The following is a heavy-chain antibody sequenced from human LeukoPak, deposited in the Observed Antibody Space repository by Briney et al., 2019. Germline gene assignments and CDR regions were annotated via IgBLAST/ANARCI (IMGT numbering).Heavy chain of an antibody. CDR2: ISSSSTYI. V-gene: IGHV3-21*01. CDR1: GFTFNSYS. Sequence: AGGTLSFSCAASGFTFNSYSMNWLRQAPGKGLEWVSSISSSSTYIYYADALKGRFTISRDNAKNSLYLQMNSLRAEDTAVYYCARGEGDYGGNYVGDYWGQGTLVTVSS. D-gene: IGHD4-23*01. CDR3: ARGEGDYGGNYVGDY. J-gene: IGHJ4*02.